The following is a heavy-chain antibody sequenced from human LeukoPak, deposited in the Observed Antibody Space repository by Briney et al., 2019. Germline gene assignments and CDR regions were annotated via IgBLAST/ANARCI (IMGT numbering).Heavy chain of an antibody. CDR2: IYYSGST. CDR3: ARAKAAAGTSWFDP. Sequence: SETLSLTCTVSGGSISSYYWSWIRQPPGKGLEWIGYIYYSGSTNYNPSLKSRVTVSVDTSKNQFSLKLSSVTAADTAVYYCARAKAAAGTSWFDPWGQGTLVTVSS. D-gene: IGHD6-13*01. V-gene: IGHV4-59*01. CDR1: GGSISSYY. J-gene: IGHJ5*02.